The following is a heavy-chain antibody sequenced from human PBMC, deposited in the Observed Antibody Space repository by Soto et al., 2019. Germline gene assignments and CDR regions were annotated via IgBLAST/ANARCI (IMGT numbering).Heavy chain of an antibody. J-gene: IGHJ4*02. V-gene: IGHV3-30*18. CDR1: GFTFSSYG. Sequence: QVQLVESGGGVVQPGRSLRLSCAASGFTFSSYGMHWVRQAPGKGLEWVAVISYDGSNKYYADSVKGRFTISRDNSKNTLYLQMNSLRAEDTAVYYCAKEGGYDYVWGSYRPHLNYWGQGTLVTVSS. D-gene: IGHD3-16*02. CDR3: AKEGGYDYVWGSYRPHLNY. CDR2: ISYDGSNK.